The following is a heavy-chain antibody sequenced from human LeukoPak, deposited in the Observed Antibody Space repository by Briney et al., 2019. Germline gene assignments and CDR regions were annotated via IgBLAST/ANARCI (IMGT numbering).Heavy chain of an antibody. CDR3: ARVMMGATVTTFHYYCMDV. V-gene: IGHV3-21*01. J-gene: IGHJ6*03. Sequence: GGFLRLSCAACGFTFSHYSIDWVRQAPGKGLERVASITSSSSHIYYADSVKGRFTISRDNAKNEVYLQMNSLRGEDTAIYYCARVMMGATVTTFHYYCMDVWGVGTAVTVSS. D-gene: IGHD4-11*01. CDR2: ITSSSSHI. CDR1: GFTFSHYS.